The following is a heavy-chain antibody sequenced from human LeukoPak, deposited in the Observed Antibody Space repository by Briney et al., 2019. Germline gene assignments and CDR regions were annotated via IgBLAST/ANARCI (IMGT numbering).Heavy chain of an antibody. J-gene: IGHJ4*01. V-gene: IGHV3-23*01. CDR2: LSGSGITT. Sequence: GGSLRLSCAASGFTFSDSYMSWIRQAPGKGLEWVSTLSGSGITTYYADSVKGRFTISRDNSKNTLYLQMNSLRAEDTAVYYCAKGIYSSGWSYFDYWGHGTLVTVSS. D-gene: IGHD6-19*01. CDR3: AKGIYSSGWSYFDY. CDR1: GFTFSDSY.